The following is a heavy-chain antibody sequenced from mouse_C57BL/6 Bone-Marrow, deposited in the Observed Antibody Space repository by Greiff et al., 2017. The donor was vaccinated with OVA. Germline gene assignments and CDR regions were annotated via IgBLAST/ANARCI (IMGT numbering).Heavy chain of an antibody. J-gene: IGHJ1*03. CDR1: GFTFSSYA. CDR3: ARSSYWYFDV. CDR2: ISDGGSYT. Sequence: EVMLVESGGGLVKPGGSPKLSCAASGFTFSSYAMSWVRQTPEKRLEWVATISDGGSYTYYPDNVKGRFTISRDNAKNNLYLQMSHLKSEDTAMYYCARSSYWYFDVWGTGTTVTVSS. V-gene: IGHV5-4*03.